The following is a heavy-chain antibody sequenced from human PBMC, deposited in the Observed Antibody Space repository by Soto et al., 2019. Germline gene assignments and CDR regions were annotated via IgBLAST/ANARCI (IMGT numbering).Heavy chain of an antibody. D-gene: IGHD2-15*01. J-gene: IGHJ5*02. V-gene: IGHV2-5*02. CDR1: GFSLSTSGVG. CDR2: MYCDGDD. CDR3: AHGGVGQSYCSDISCYHGRWLEP. Sequence: SVPTLVNPTQTLTLTCTFSGFSLSTSGVGVGWIRQPPGKAPEWVAIMYCDGDDRYSPSLKNRLRITKDTSKNQVVLTLTNVAPVDTATYYCAHGGVGQSYCSDISCYHGRWLEPWGRGTLVTVSS.